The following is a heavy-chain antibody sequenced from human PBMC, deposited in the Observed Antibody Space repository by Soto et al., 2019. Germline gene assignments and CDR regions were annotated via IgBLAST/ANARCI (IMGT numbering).Heavy chain of an antibody. CDR3: ARDWDD. CDR1: GVTFSSYA. Sequence: GASVKVSCKASGVTFSSYAISWVRQAPGQGLEWMGGIIPIFGTANYAQKFQGRVTITADKSTSTAYIELSSLRSEDRAVYYCARDWDDWGEGTMVTVSS. CDR2: IIPIFGTA. J-gene: IGHJ4*02. D-gene: IGHD1-26*01. V-gene: IGHV1-69*06.